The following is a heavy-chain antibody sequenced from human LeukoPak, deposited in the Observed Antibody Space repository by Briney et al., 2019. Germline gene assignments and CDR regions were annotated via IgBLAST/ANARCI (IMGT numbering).Heavy chain of an antibody. D-gene: IGHD2-2*01. Sequence: GGSLRLSCAASGFTFSSYAMSWVRQAPGKGLEWVSAISGSGGSTYYADSVRGRFTMSRDKSKNTLYLQMSSLRAEDTAVYYCVRAAPIDCSSTTCSLFDNWGQGILVTVSS. CDR3: VRAAPIDCSSTTCSLFDN. CDR1: GFTFSSYA. V-gene: IGHV3-23*01. J-gene: IGHJ4*02. CDR2: ISGSGGST.